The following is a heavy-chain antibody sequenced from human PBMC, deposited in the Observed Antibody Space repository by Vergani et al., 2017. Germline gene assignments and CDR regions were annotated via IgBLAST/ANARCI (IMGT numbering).Heavy chain of an antibody. CDR2: ISFDGTNV. CDR1: GFALNRHA. J-gene: IGHJ4*02. Sequence: QVQLVESGGGVVQPGTSLRLSCVVSGFALNRHAMYWVRQAPGKGLEWVVGISFDGTNVYYPDLVKGRFTISRDIAKNTLYLQVRSLRLEDTGVYHCVRDRGLXAGGRCYTEAWDYWGQGTPVTVSS. D-gene: IGHD2-2*02. V-gene: IGHV3-30-3*01. CDR3: VRDRGLXAGGRCYTEAWDY.